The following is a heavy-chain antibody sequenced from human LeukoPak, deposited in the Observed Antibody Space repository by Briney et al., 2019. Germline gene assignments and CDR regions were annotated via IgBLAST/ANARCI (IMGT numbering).Heavy chain of an antibody. CDR2: INHSGST. CDR1: GGSFSGYY. V-gene: IGHV4-34*01. J-gene: IGHJ6*02. Sequence: SETLSLTCAVHGGSFSGYYWSWIRQPPGKGLEWIGEINHSGSTNYNPPLKSRVTISVDTSKNQFSLKLSSVTAADTAVYYCARGDIVVVPARYGMDVWGQGTTVTVSS. CDR3: ARGDIVVVPARYGMDV. D-gene: IGHD2-2*01.